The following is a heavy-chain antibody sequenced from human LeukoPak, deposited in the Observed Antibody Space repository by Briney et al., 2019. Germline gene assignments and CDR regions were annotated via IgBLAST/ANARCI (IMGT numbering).Heavy chain of an antibody. V-gene: IGHV1-2*06. CDR1: GYTFTGYY. CDR2: INPNSGGT. Sequence: ASVKVSCKASGYTFTGYYMHWVRQAPGQGLEWMGRINPNSGGTNSAQKFQGRVTMTRDTSVSTAYMELSRLRSDDTAVYYCARDHCTSSGCYEYYYYGMDVWGQGTTVTVSS. CDR3: ARDHCTSSGCYEYYYYGMDV. J-gene: IGHJ6*02. D-gene: IGHD2-2*01.